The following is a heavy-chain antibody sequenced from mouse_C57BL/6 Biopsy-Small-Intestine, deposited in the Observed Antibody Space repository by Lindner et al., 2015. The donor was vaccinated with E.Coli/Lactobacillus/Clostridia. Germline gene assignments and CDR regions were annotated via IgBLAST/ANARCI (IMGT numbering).Heavy chain of an antibody. CDR3: ARPFNYDDY. D-gene: IGHD2-4*01. V-gene: IGHV1-42*01. CDR2: INPSTGDA. CDR1: GYSFTAYY. J-gene: IGHJ2*01. Sequence: VQLQESGPELVKPGTSVKISCKASGYSFTAYYMHWVKQSPEKSLGWIGEINPSTGDATYNQKFKAKATLTVDKSSSTAYMQLKSLTSEDSAVYYCARPFNYDDYWGQGTTLTVSS.